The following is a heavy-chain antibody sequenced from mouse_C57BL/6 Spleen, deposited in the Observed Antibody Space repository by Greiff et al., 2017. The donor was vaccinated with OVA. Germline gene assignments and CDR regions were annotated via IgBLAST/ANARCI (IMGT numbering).Heavy chain of an antibody. D-gene: IGHD2-12*01. Sequence: VQLQQPGAELVRPGSSVKLSCKASGYTFTSYWMDWVKQRPGQGLEWIGNIYPSDSETHYNQKFKDKATLTVDKSSSTAYMQLSSLTSEDSAVFYYARWRIRRDYYAMDYWGQGTSVTASS. CDR2: IYPSDSET. V-gene: IGHV1-61*01. CDR3: ARWRIRRDYYAMDY. CDR1: GYTFTSYW. J-gene: IGHJ4*01.